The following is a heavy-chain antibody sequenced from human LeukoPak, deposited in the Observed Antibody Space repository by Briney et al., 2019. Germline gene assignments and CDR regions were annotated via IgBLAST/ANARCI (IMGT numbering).Heavy chain of an antibody. Sequence: ASVKVSCKASGYTFTSYYMHWVRQAPGQGLEWMGIINPSGGSTSYAQKFQGRVTMTRDMSTSTVYMELSSLRSEDTAVYYCARGVAWELQAYYFDYWGQGTLVTVSS. V-gene: IGHV1-46*01. CDR2: INPSGGST. CDR1: GYTFTSYY. D-gene: IGHD1-26*01. J-gene: IGHJ4*02. CDR3: ARGVAWELQAYYFDY.